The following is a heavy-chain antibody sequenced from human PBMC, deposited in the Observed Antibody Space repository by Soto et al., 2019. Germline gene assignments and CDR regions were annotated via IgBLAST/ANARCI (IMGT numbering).Heavy chain of an antibody. CDR2: IWFDGTNK. CDR1: GFRFSSNG. Sequence: QVHLVESGGGVVQPGRSLRLSCAASGFRFSSNGMHWVRQAPGKGLEWVAVIWFDGTNKYYAEAVEGRFTISRDNSKDMVYLEMNSLRIEDTAVYYCAKDFPKYYDLSGSGIYGGVLDNWGQGALVTVSS. CDR3: AKDFPKYYDLSGSGIYGGVLDN. D-gene: IGHD3-22*01. V-gene: IGHV3-33*06. J-gene: IGHJ4*02.